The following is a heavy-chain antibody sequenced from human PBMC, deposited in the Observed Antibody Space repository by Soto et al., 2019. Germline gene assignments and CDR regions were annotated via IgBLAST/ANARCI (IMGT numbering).Heavy chain of an antibody. CDR3: VAGDQYYAMGV. J-gene: IGHJ6*02. CDR2: ISYDGSNK. D-gene: IGHD2-2*01. Sequence: QVQLVESVGGVVQPGRSLRVSCAASGITISNYFMYWVRQAPGKGLEWVAAISYDGSNKHYSDSVKGRFTISRDNSKNTLFLKMNSLRDEDTAVYYCVAGDQYYAMGVGGQGTTVAVSS. V-gene: IGHV3-30-3*01. CDR1: GITISNYF.